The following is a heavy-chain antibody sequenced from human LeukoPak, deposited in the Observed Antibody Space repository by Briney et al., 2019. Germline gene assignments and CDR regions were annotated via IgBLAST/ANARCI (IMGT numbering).Heavy chain of an antibody. CDR1: GFTFSKYG. V-gene: IGHV3-30*03. Sequence: QPGGSLRLSCVTTGFTFSKYGMHWVRQAPGKGLEWVAVISSDGTKNYCADSVKGRFTISRDNSKNTLYLQMNSLRAEDTAVYYCARDDYASSGYYPSWGQGTLVTVSS. J-gene: IGHJ4*02. CDR3: ARDDYASSGYYPS. CDR2: ISSDGTKN. D-gene: IGHD3-22*01.